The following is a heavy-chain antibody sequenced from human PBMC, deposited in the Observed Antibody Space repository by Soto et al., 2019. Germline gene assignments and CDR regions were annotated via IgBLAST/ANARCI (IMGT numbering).Heavy chain of an antibody. CDR2: ISAYNGNT. D-gene: IGHD6-13*01. V-gene: IGHV1-18*01. CDR1: GYTFTSYG. J-gene: IGHJ6*02. CDR3: ARDTFIAAAGNYYYYYGMDV. Sequence: ASAKVSCKASGYTFTSYGISWVRQAPGQGLEWMGWISAYNGNTNYAQKLQGRVTMTTDTSTSTAYMELRSLRSDDTAVYYCARDTFIAAAGNYYYYYGMDVWGQGTTVTVSS.